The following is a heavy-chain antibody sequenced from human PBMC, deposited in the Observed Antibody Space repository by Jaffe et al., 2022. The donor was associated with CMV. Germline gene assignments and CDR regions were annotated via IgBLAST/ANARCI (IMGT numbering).Heavy chain of an antibody. D-gene: IGHD3-22*01. CDR2: FNPNDGST. J-gene: IGHJ6*02. CDR1: GYSFTNYF. V-gene: IGHV1-46*01. Sequence: QVHLVQSGAEVKKPGDSVKVSCKASGYSFTNYFMHWVRQVPGQGLEWMGIFNPNDGSTTYAQRFQGRVTLTRDTSTTTVYMEMSSLRFEDSALYYCARDRLGYPHDTISYGMDVWGQGTTVTVSS. CDR3: ARDRLGYPHDTISYGMDV.